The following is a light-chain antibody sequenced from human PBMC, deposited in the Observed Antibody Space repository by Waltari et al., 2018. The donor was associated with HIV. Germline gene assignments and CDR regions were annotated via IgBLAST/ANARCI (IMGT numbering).Light chain of an antibody. J-gene: IGLJ2*01. V-gene: IGLV2-8*01. Sequence: QSALTQPPSASGSLGQSVTISCTGSSSDVRRYDSVTWYQQHPGKAPKLLIFEVNKRPSGVPDRFSGSKSGNTASLTVSGLQAEDEAEYSCSSYAGINPVIFGGGTTLTVL. CDR2: EVN. CDR1: SSDVRRYDS. CDR3: SSYAGINPVI.